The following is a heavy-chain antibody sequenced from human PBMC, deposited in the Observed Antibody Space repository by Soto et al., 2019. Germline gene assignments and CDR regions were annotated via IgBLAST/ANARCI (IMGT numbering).Heavy chain of an antibody. CDR2: INGDGSYT. CDR1: GFTFSSYW. CDR3: ARAFYDFWSGYYFHY. V-gene: IGHV3-74*01. D-gene: IGHD3-3*01. J-gene: IGHJ4*02. Sequence: GGSLRLSCAASGFTFSSYWMHWLRQVPGKGLVWVSRINGDGSYTNYADSVKGRFTISRDNAKNTLYLQMNSLRAEDTAVYYCARAFYDFWSGYYFHYWGQGTLVPVSS.